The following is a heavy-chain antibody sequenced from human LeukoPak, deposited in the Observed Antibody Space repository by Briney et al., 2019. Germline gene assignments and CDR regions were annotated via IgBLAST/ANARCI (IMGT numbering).Heavy chain of an antibody. CDR3: ARELICTSCSNDAFDI. D-gene: IGHD2-2*01. J-gene: IGHJ3*02. CDR1: GFTVSSNY. CDR2: IYSGGST. Sequence: GGSLRLSCAASGFTVSSNYMSWVRQAPGKGLEWVSVIYSGGSTYYADSVKGRFTISRDNSKNTLYLQMNSLRAEDTAVYYCARELICTSCSNDAFDIWGQGTMVTVSS. V-gene: IGHV3-66*01.